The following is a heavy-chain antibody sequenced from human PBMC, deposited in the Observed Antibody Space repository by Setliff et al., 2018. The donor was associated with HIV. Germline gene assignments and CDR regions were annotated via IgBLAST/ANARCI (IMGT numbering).Heavy chain of an antibody. J-gene: IGHJ1*01. CDR2: ITGGSGFI. Sequence: SLRLSCAASGFDFSDYSMNWVRQAPGKGLEWVSCITGGSGFIDYADSVKGRFTVSRDNAKNAVYLQMNSLRPEDTAVYYCARDRDPHYDYVWGNYRPEYFQHWGQGTRVTVSS. D-gene: IGHD3-16*02. V-gene: IGHV3-21*01. CDR3: ARDRDPHYDYVWGNYRPEYFQH. CDR1: GFDFSDYS.